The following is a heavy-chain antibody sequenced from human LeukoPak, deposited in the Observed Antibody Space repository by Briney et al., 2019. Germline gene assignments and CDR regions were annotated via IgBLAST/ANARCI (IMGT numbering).Heavy chain of an antibody. CDR3: AKEARAAIFGVVMDFDY. CDR2: ISGSGGST. D-gene: IGHD3-3*01. V-gene: IGHV3-23*01. Sequence: GGSLRLSCAASGFTFSNYAMSWVRQAPGKGLEWVSAISGSGGSTYYADSVKGRFTISRDNSKNTLYLQMNSLRAEDTAVYYCAKEARAAIFGVVMDFDYWGQGTLVTVSS. J-gene: IGHJ4*02. CDR1: GFTFSNYA.